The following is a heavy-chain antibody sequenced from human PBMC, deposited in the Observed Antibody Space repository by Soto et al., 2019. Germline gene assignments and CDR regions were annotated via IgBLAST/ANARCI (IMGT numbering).Heavy chain of an antibody. CDR1: GGSVSNSY. V-gene: IGHV4-59*02. Sequence: SETLSLTCTVSGGSVSNSYWGWIRQPPGKGLEWVAYVYYSGSTNYNPSLGSRVTISVDKSKNQFSLKMTSVTGADTAVYYCARGRDYWGQGTLVTVYS. CDR2: VYYSGST. CDR3: ARGRDY. J-gene: IGHJ4*02.